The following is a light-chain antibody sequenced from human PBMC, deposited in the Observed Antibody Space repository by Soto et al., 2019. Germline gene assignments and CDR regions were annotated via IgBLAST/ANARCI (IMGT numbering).Light chain of an antibody. V-gene: IGLV2-14*01. CDR2: EVS. Sequence: QSALTQPAYVSGSPGQSITISCTGTSSDVGGYNYVSWYQQHPGKAPKLMIYEVSNRPSGVSNRFSGSKSGNTASLTISGLQAEDEADYYCSSYTSSSTLVVFGGGPKVTV. J-gene: IGLJ2*01. CDR1: SSDVGGYNY. CDR3: SSYTSSSTLVV.